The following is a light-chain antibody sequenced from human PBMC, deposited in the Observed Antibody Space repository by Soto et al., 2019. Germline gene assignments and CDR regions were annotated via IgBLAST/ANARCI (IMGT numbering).Light chain of an antibody. Sequence: DIQMTQSPSSLSASVGDRVTITCRASQRISTYLNWYQQKPGKAPNLLIYIASSLQSGVPSRFRGSGSGTDFTLTISTLQPEDFATYYCQKSYTTPYNFGQGTKLEIK. V-gene: IGKV1-39*01. J-gene: IGKJ2*01. CDR2: IAS. CDR1: QRISTY. CDR3: QKSYTTPYN.